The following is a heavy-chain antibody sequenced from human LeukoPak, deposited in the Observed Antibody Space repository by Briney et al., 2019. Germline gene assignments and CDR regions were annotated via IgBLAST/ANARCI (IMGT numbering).Heavy chain of an antibody. CDR2: IYYSGST. Sequence: SETLSLTCTVSGGSISRHFWSWIRQPPGKGLEWIGYIYYSGSTNCNPSLRDRVTMSLDTSNNQFSLDLSSVTATDTAVYYCARHGKTWFGEYPRPYKWFDLWGQGTLVSVSS. D-gene: IGHD3-10*01. V-gene: IGHV4-59*08. CDR1: GGSISRHF. J-gene: IGHJ5*02. CDR3: ARHGKTWFGEYPRPYKWFDL.